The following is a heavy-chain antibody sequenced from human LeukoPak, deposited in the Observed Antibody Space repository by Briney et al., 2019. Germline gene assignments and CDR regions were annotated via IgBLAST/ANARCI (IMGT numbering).Heavy chain of an antibody. CDR3: AKDSVVEMASYDY. D-gene: IGHD5-24*01. CDR1: GFTFDDYA. Sequence: GGSLRLSCAASGFTFDDYAMHWVRQAPGKGLEWVSGISWNSGSIGYADSVKGRFTISRDNSKNTLYLQMNSLRAEDTAVYYCAKDSVVEMASYDYWGQGTLVTVSS. CDR2: ISWNSGSI. J-gene: IGHJ4*02. V-gene: IGHV3-9*01.